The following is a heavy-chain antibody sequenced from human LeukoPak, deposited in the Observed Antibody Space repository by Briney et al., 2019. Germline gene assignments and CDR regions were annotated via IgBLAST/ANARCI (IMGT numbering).Heavy chain of an antibody. J-gene: IGHJ4*02. V-gene: IGHV4-39*07. CDR2: IYYSGST. D-gene: IGHD4-23*01. CDR1: GGSISSSSYY. Sequence: PSETLSLTCTVSGGSISSSSYYWGWLRQPPGKGLEWIGSIYYSGSTYYNPSLKSRVTISVDTSKSQFSLNLSSVTAADTAVYYCARMTTVVTVDYWGQGTLVTVSS. CDR3: ARMTTVVTVDY.